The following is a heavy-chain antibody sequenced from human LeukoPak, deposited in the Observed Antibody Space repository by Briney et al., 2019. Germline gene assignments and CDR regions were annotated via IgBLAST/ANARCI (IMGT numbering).Heavy chain of an antibody. CDR2: IYTSGST. CDR1: GGSISSYY. J-gene: IGHJ6*03. D-gene: IGHD5-12*01. V-gene: IGHV4-4*07. Sequence: SETLSLTCTVSGGSISSYYWSWIRQPAGKGLEWIGRIYTSGSTNYNPSLKSRVTMSVDTSKNQFSLKLSSVTAADTAVYYCARETSWLQSYYYYYYMDVWGKGTTVTVSS. CDR3: ARETSWLQSYYYYYYMDV.